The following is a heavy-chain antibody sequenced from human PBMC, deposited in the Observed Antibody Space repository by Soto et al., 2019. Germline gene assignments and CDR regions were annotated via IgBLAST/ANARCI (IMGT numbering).Heavy chain of an antibody. V-gene: IGHV1-69*13. CDR1: GGTFSSYA. D-gene: IGHD2-8*01. CDR3: ARAKGYAHGMDV. CDR2: IIPIFGTA. Sequence: SVKVSCEASGGTFSSYAISWVRQAPGQGLEWMGGIIPIFGTANYAQKFQGRVTITADESTSTAYMELSSLRSEDTAVYYCARAKGYAHGMDVWGQGTMVTVSS. J-gene: IGHJ6*02.